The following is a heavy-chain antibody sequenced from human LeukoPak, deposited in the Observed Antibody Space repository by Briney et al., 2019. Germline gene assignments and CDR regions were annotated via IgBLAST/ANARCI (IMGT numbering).Heavy chain of an antibody. V-gene: IGHV1-24*01. CDR3: ATDLFGSGSSWRDFDY. J-gene: IGHJ4*02. Sequence: ASVKVSCKVSGYTLTELSMHWVRQAPGKGLEWMGGFDPEDGETIYAQQFQGRVTMTEDTSTDTAYMELSSLRSEDTAVYYCATDLFGSGSSWRDFDYWGQGTLVTVSS. CDR2: FDPEDGET. D-gene: IGHD6-13*01. CDR1: GYTLTELS.